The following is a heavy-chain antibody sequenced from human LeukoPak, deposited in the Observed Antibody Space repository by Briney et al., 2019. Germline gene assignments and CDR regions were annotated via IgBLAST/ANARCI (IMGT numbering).Heavy chain of an antibody. CDR3: ARGRDGYSDY. CDR1: GFTFSNYW. J-gene: IGHJ4*02. V-gene: IGHV3-74*01. CDR2: INSDGIST. Sequence: PGGSLRLSCAASGFTFSNYWMHWVRQAPGKGLVWVSRINSDGISTSYPDSVKGRFTISRDNAKNTLHLQMNSLRAEDTAVYYCARGRDGYSDYWGQGTLVTVSS. D-gene: IGHD5-24*01.